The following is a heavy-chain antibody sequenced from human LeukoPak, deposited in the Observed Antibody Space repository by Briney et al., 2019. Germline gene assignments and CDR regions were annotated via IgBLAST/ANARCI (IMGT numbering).Heavy chain of an antibody. D-gene: IGHD3-9*01. J-gene: IGHJ4*02. Sequence: ASVKVSCKASGYTFTSYAMNWVRQAPGQGLEWMGWINTNTGNPTYAQGFTGRFVFSLDTSFSTAYLQISSLKAEDTAVYYCARESGYDILTGYYNVEHDYWGQGTLVTVSS. CDR2: INTNTGNP. V-gene: IGHV7-4-1*02. CDR1: GYTFTSYA. CDR3: ARESGYDILTGYYNVEHDY.